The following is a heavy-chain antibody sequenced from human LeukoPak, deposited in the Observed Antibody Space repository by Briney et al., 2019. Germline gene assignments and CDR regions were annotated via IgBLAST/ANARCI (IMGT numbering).Heavy chain of an antibody. CDR3: AKEEYSSSWYYFDY. J-gene: IGHJ4*02. Sequence: GRSLRLSCAASGFTFDDYGMHWVRQAPGKGLEWVAFIRYDGSNKYYADSVKGRFTISRDNSKNTLYLQMNSPRAEDTAVYYCAKEEYSSSWYYFDYWGQGTLVTVSS. CDR1: GFTFDDYG. D-gene: IGHD6-13*01. V-gene: IGHV3-30*02. CDR2: IRYDGSNK.